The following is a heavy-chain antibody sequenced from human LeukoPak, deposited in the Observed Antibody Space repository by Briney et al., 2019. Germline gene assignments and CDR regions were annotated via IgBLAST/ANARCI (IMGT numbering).Heavy chain of an antibody. CDR3: ARTRYCSGGSCFDY. J-gene: IGHJ4*02. V-gene: IGHV3-66*01. CDR2: IYSGGST. Sequence: PGGSLRLSCAASGFTVSSNYMSWVRQAPGKGLEWVSVIYSGGSTYYADSVKGRFTISRDNSKNTLYLQMNSLRAEDTAVYYCARTRYCSGGSCFDYWGQRTLVTVSS. CDR1: GFTVSSNY. D-gene: IGHD2-15*01.